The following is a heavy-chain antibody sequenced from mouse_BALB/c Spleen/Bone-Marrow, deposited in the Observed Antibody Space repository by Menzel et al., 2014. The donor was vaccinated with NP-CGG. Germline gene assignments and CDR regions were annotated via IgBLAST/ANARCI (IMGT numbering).Heavy chain of an antibody. D-gene: IGHD2-2*01. CDR1: GFTFTDYY. CDR3: ARYGYDYFDY. CDR2: IRNKANGYTT. J-gene: IGHJ2*01. Sequence: EVKLMESGGGLVQPWGSLRLSCATSGFTFTDYYMSWVRQPPGKALEWLVFIRNKANGYTTEYSASVKGRFTISRDNSQSILYLQMNTLRAEDSATYYCARYGYDYFDYWGQGTTLTVSS. V-gene: IGHV7-3*02.